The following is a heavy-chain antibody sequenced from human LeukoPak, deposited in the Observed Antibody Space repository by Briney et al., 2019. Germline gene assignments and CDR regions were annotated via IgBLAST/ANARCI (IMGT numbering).Heavy chain of an antibody. J-gene: IGHJ4*02. Sequence: TSETLSLTCTVSGGSISSYYWSWIRQPPGKGLEWIAYIYYSGSTNYNPSLKSRVTISVDTSKSQFSLKLSSVTAADTAVYYCARRRDLFDYWGQGTLVTVSS. CDR2: IYYSGST. CDR3: ARRRDLFDY. CDR1: GGSISSYY. D-gene: IGHD3/OR15-3a*01. V-gene: IGHV4-59*08.